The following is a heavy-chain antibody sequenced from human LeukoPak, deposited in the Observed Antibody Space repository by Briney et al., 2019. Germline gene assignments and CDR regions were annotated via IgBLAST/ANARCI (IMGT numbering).Heavy chain of an antibody. CDR2: INPSGGST. D-gene: IGHD6-13*01. CDR3: ARGGGGEQQTWDFDY. Sequence: ASVKVSCKASGYTFTSYYMHWVRQAPVQGLEWMGIINPSGGSTSYAQKFQGRVTMTRDTSTSTVYMELSSLRSEDTAVYYCARGGGGEQQTWDFDYWGQGTLVTVSS. V-gene: IGHV1-46*01. J-gene: IGHJ4*02. CDR1: GYTFTSYY.